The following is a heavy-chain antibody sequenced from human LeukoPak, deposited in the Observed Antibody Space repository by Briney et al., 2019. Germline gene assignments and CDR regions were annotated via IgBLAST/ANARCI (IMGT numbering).Heavy chain of an antibody. CDR2: ISGSGGSA. V-gene: IGHV3-23*01. D-gene: IGHD5-18*01. Sequence: GGSLRLSCAASGFTFSSYAMSWVRQAPGKGLEWVSAISGSGGSAYYADSVKGRFTISRDNSKNTLYLQMNSLRAEDTAVYYCAKGSSYGPAAFGYWGQGTLVTVSS. CDR1: GFTFSSYA. CDR3: AKGSSYGPAAFGY. J-gene: IGHJ4*02.